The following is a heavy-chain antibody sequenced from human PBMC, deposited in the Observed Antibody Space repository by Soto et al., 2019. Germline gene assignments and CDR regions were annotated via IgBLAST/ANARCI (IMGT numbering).Heavy chain of an antibody. D-gene: IGHD1-1*01. Sequence: PSETQSLTCPVSGGSIRSGACYWSWIRQPPGKGLEWIGYIYYSGSTYYNPSLKSRVTISVDTSKNQFSLKLSSVTAADTAVYYCAVGTRDYYFDYWGQGTLVTVSS. CDR1: GGSIRSGACY. CDR2: IYYSGST. V-gene: IGHV4-30-4*01. J-gene: IGHJ4*02. CDR3: AVGTRDYYFDY.